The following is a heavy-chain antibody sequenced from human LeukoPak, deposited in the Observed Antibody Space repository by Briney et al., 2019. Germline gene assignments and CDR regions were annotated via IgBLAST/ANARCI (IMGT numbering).Heavy chain of an antibody. CDR1: GFTVSSNY. V-gene: IGHV3-23*01. CDR3: AKSGIAARFFDY. CDR2: ISGSAGST. J-gene: IGHJ4*02. D-gene: IGHD6-6*01. Sequence: GGLRLSCAASGFTVSSNYMSWVRQAPGKGLEWVSDISGSAGSTYYADSVKGRFTISRDNSKNTLYLQMNSLRAEDTAVYYCAKSGIAARFFDYWGQGTLDTVSS.